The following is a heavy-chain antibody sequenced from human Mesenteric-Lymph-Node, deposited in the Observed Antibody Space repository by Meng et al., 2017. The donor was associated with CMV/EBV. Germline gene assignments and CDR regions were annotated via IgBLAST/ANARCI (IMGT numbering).Heavy chain of an antibody. CDR3: AREDITIFGVVLDP. D-gene: IGHD3-3*01. Sequence: GSLRLSCTVSGGSISSSSHYWGWIRQPPGKGLEWIGYIYYSGNTNYNPSLMSRVTISLDTSKNHFSLKLSSVTAADTAVYYCAREDITIFGVVLDPWGQGTLVTVSS. V-gene: IGHV4-61*03. J-gene: IGHJ5*02. CDR1: GGSISSSSHY. CDR2: IYYSGNT.